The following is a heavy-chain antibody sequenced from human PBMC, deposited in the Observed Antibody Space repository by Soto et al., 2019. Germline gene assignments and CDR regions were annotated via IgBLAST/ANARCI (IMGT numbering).Heavy chain of an antibody. CDR2: IKQDGSEK. CDR1: GFTFSSYW. Sequence: GGSLRLSCAASGFTFSSYWMSWVRQAPGKGLEWVANIKQDGSEKYYVDSVKGRFTISRDNAKNSLYLQMNSLRAEDTAVYYCASNQEKGYCSGGSCYPSDIWGQGTMVTVSS. CDR3: ASNQEKGYCSGGSCYPSDI. J-gene: IGHJ3*02. V-gene: IGHV3-7*01. D-gene: IGHD2-15*01.